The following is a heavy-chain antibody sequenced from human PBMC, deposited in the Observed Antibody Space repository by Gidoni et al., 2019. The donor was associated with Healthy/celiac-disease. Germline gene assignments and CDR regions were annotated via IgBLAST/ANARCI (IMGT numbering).Heavy chain of an antibody. CDR2: IYPGDSDT. J-gene: IGHJ4*02. CDR1: GYSFTSYW. CDR3: ARPGRDGYSYAGAFDY. Sequence: EVQLVQSGAAVKKPGESLKISCKGSGYSFTSYWIGWVRQMPGKGLEWMGIIYPGDSDTRYSPSVQGQVTISADKSISTAYLQWSSLKASDTAMYYCARPGRDGYSYAGAFDYWGQGTLVTVSS. D-gene: IGHD5-18*01. V-gene: IGHV5-51*01.